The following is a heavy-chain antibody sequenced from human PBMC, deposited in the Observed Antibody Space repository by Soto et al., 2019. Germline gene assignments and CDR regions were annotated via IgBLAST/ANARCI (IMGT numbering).Heavy chain of an antibody. CDR3: ARDFGVATNDY. CDR2: ISAYNGNT. Sequence: ASVKVSCKASGYTFSSYHITWVRQAPGQGLEWMGWISAYNGNTNYAQNLQGRVTMTTDPSTSTAYMELRSLRSDDTAVYYCARDFGVATNDYWGQGTLVTVSS. V-gene: IGHV1-18*01. D-gene: IGHD3-3*01. J-gene: IGHJ4*02. CDR1: GYTFSSYH.